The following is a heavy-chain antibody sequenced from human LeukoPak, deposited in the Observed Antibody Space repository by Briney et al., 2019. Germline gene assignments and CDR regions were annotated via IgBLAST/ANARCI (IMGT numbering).Heavy chain of an antibody. CDR3: ARQSSGFDSPLDY. CDR2: IYPGDSDT. CDR1: GYTFPRNW. Sequence: GESLKISCQGSGYTFPRNWIGWVRQLPGKGLEWMGIIYPGDSDTRYSPSFQGQVTFSADKSISTAYLQWSSLKASDTAMYYCARQSSGFDSPLDYWGQGTLVTVSS. J-gene: IGHJ4*02. V-gene: IGHV5-51*01. D-gene: IGHD5-12*01.